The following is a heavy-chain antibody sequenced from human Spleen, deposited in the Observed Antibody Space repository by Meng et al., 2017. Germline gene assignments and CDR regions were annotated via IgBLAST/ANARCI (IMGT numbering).Heavy chain of an antibody. Sequence: QVHLVQSGAEVKKPGASVKVSCKASGYTFTGYYMHWVRQAPGQGLEWMGWINTESGSPRSAQGFTGRFVFSLDTSVSTAYLDISSLKADDTAVYFCARGPRGGWFDHWGQGTLVTVSS. CDR2: INTESGSP. CDR1: GYTFTGYY. V-gene: IGHV7-4-1*02. J-gene: IGHJ5*02. CDR3: ARGPRGGWFDH. D-gene: IGHD2-15*01.